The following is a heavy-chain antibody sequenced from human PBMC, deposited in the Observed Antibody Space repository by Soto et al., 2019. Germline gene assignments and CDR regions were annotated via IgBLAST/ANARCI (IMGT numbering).Heavy chain of an antibody. D-gene: IGHD2-15*01. CDR3: ARDLXSPPRYIVVEVAAIHNGMDV. CDR2: ISSSSSYI. J-gene: IGHJ6*02. V-gene: IGHV3-21*01. Sequence: GGSLRLSCAASGFTFSSYSMNWVRQAPGKGLEWVSSISSSSSYIYYADSVKGRCTISRDNAKNSLYLQMNSLRAEDTAVYYCARDLXSPPRYIVVEVAAIHNGMDVWGQGTTVTVSS. CDR1: GFTFSSYS.